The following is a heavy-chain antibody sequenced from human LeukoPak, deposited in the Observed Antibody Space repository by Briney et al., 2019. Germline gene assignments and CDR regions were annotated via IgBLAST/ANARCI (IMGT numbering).Heavy chain of an antibody. J-gene: IGHJ3*01. CDR2: IKRKTEGEAT. CDR1: GFTFSNAW. CDR3: ATSPTKDGFHF. D-gene: IGHD1-14*01. V-gene: IGHV3-15*01. Sequence: GGSLRLSCAASGFTFSNAWMNWVRQAPGKGLEWLGRIKRKTEGEATDYAAPVKGRFTISRDDSKNTVYLEVNSLKSEDTAVYYCATSPTKDGFHFWGQGTVVTVSS.